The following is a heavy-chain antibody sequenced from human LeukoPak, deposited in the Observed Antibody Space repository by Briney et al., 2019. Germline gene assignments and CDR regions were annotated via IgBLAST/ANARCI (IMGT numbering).Heavy chain of an antibody. CDR3: AKAMYSSSWYGFEY. Sequence: GGSLRLSCAASGFTFSTYTMNWVRQAPGKGLEWVSSISSRSSYIYYADSVKGRFTISRDNSKNTLYLQMNSLRAEDRAVYYCAKAMYSSSWYGFEYWGQGTLVTVSS. CDR1: GFTFSTYT. D-gene: IGHD6-13*01. J-gene: IGHJ4*02. CDR2: ISSRSSYI. V-gene: IGHV3-21*04.